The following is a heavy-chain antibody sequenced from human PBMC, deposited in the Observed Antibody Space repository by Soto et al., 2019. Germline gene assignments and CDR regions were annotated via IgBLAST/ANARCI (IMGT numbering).Heavy chain of an antibody. CDR3: AKAATYCPNGVCYAFDI. D-gene: IGHD2-8*01. J-gene: IGHJ3*02. CDR1: GFTFSSYG. CDR2: ISYDGSNK. V-gene: IGHV3-30*18. Sequence: GGSLRLSCAASGFTFSSYGMHWVRQAPGKGLEWVAVISYDGSNKYYADSVKGRFTISRDNSKDTLYLQMNSLRAEDTAVYYCAKAATYCPNGVCYAFDICGQETRVTVSS.